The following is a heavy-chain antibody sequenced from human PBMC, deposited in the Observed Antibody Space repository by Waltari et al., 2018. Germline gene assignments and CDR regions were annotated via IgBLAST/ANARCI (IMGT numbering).Heavy chain of an antibody. V-gene: IGHV1-69*01. D-gene: IGHD3-22*01. CDR2: IIPIFGTA. CDR3: ARVYYYDSSGYSGDYYYYMDV. Sequence: QVQLVQSGAEVKKPGSSVKVSCKASGGTFSSYAISWVRQAPGQGLEGMGGIIPIFGTANYANTCQGRVTITVDESTSTSYMELSRLRSEDTALYYCARVYYYDSSGYSGDYYYYMDVWGKGTTVTVSS. CDR1: GGTFSSYA. J-gene: IGHJ6*03.